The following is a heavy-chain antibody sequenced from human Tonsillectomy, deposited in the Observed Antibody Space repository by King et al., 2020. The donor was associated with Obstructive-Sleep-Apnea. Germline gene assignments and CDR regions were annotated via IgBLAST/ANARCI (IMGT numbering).Heavy chain of an antibody. Sequence: VQLQESGPGLVKPSQTLSLTCTVSGGLVSSGAYYWSWIRQHPGKGLEWIGNIYYSGSTFYNPSLKSRVTISVDTSKNHFSLKLSSVTAADTALYYCARDSRLGGPGEDYYGVDIWGQGTTVTVSS. V-gene: IGHV4-31*03. J-gene: IGHJ6*02. CDR1: GGLVSSGAYY. CDR3: ARDSRLGGPGEDYYGVDI. D-gene: IGHD1-26*01. CDR2: IYYSGST.